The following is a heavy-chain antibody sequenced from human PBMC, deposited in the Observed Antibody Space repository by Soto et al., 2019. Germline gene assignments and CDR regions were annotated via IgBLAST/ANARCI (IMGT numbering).Heavy chain of an antibody. J-gene: IGHJ4*02. CDR2: LYYSGST. Sequence: SSETLSLTCTVSGGSISSSNYYWAWIRQSPGKGLEWVATLYYSGSTYSNPSLKSRVTISVDTSKNQFSLKLSPVTAADTAVYYCARVQWELLSYFDYWGLGTLVTVSS. CDR1: GGSISSSNYY. V-gene: IGHV4-39*01. D-gene: IGHD1-26*01. CDR3: ARVQWELLSYFDY.